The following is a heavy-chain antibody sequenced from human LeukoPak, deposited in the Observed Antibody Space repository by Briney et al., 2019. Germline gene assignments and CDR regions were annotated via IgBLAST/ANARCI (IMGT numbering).Heavy chain of an antibody. D-gene: IGHD3-10*01. CDR3: ARNALRGVQYNWFDT. J-gene: IGHJ5*02. CDR1: GYTFTSYY. Sequence: ASVKVSCKASGYTFTSYYIHWVRQAPGQGLEWMGLVNPSGGTTLYAQKFQGRVTMTRDTSTSTVYLEVGSLRSEDTAVYCCARNALRGVQYNWFDTWGQGTLVTVSS. V-gene: IGHV1-46*01. CDR2: VNPSGGTT.